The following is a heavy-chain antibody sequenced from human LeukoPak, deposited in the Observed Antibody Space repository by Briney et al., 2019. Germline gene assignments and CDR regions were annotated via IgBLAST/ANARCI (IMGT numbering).Heavy chain of an antibody. V-gene: IGHV4-34*01. D-gene: IGHD4-17*01. CDR1: GGSFSGYY. J-gene: IGHJ4*02. CDR2: INHSGST. CDR3: ARETTVTTAGFDY. Sequence: SETLSLTCAVYGGSFSGYYWSWIRQPPGKGLEWIGEINHSGSTNYTPSLKSRVTISVDTSKTQFSLKLSSVTAADTAVYYCARETTVTTAGFDYWGQGTLATVSS.